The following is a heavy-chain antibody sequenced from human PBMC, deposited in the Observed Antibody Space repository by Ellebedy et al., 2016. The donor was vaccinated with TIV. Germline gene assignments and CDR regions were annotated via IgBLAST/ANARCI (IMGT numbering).Heavy chain of an antibody. Sequence: ETLSLTCAASGFTFSSFAMHWVRQAPGKGLEWLSVISSDGSNTYHADSVKGRFTITRDNSKNTLYLQMNRLRTEETAVYFCAKGSSSGFTYDRVGFEYWGQGALVTVSS. CDR1: GFTFSSFA. V-gene: IGHV3-23*01. CDR2: ISSDGSNT. CDR3: AKGSSSGFTYDRVGFEY. D-gene: IGHD3-22*01. J-gene: IGHJ4*02.